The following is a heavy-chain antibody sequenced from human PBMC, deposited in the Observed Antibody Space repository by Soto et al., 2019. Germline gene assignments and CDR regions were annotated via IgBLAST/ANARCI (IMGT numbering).Heavy chain of an antibody. CDR3: ARGGYILYSSSWYPKGNFDY. J-gene: IGHJ4*02. D-gene: IGHD6-13*01. V-gene: IGHV4-34*01. CDR1: GGSFSGYY. Sequence: PSETLSLTCAVYGGSFSGYYWSWIRQPPGKGLEWIGEINHSGSTNYNPSLKSRVTISVDTSKNQFSLKLSSVTAADTAVYYCARGGYILYSSSWYPKGNFDYWGQGTLVTVSS. CDR2: INHSGST.